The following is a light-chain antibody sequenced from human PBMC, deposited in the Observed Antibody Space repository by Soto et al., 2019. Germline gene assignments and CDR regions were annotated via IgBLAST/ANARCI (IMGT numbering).Light chain of an antibody. CDR1: SSDVGSYNL. CDR2: EGS. V-gene: IGLV2-23*01. CDR3: FSYAGSYV. J-gene: IGLJ1*01. Sequence: QSVLTQPASVSGSPGQSITISCTGTSSDVGSYNLVSWYQQHPGKAPKLMIYEGSKRPSGVSNRFSGSKSGNTASLTISGLQAEDEADYYWFSYAGSYVFGTGTKVTVL.